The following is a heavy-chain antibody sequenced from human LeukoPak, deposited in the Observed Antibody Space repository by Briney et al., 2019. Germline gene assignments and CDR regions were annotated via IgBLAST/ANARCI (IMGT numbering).Heavy chain of an antibody. V-gene: IGHV3-7*03. CDR1: GFTFSSCW. D-gene: IGHD3-22*01. Sequence: GGSLRLSCAASGFTFSSCWMSWVRQAPGKGLEWVANIKQDGSEKYYVDSVKGRFTISRDNAKNSLYLQMNSLRAEDTAVYYCAKFPKFYYEGYWGQGTLVTVSS. J-gene: IGHJ4*02. CDR2: IKQDGSEK. CDR3: AKFPKFYYEGY.